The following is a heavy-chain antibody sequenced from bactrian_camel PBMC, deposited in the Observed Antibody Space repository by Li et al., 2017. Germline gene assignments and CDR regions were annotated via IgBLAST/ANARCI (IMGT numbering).Heavy chain of an antibody. Sequence: DVQLVESGGGSVQAGGSLRLSCTASGVTYRGSCMAWFRQAPGKEREGIATIYTGGESGNTYYPDSVKGRFTISRDDARHTVYLQMNDLKPEDTGMYYCVADCYGSTYYLARLTNNWGQGTQVTVS. CDR2: IYTGGESGNT. V-gene: IGHV3S40*01. CDR1: GVTYRGSC. J-gene: IGHJ4*01. D-gene: IGHD2*01. CDR3: VADCYGSTYYLARLTNN.